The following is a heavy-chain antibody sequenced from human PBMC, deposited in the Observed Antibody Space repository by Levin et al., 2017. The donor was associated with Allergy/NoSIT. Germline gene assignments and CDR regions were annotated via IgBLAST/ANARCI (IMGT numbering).Heavy chain of an antibody. CDR3: ARVLRFYYYYYMDV. V-gene: IGHV3-33*01. Sequence: LSLTCAASGFTFSSYGMHWVHQAPGKGLEWVAVIWDDGYKKYYADSVKGRFTISRDNSKNTLYLQMNSLRAEDTAVYYCARVLRFYYYYYMDVWGKGTTVTVSS. D-gene: IGHD5-12*01. CDR1: GFTFSSYG. J-gene: IGHJ6*03. CDR2: IWDDGYKK.